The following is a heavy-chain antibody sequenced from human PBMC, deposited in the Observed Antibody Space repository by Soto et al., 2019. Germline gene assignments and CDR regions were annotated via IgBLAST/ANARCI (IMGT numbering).Heavy chain of an antibody. V-gene: IGHV3-23*01. J-gene: IGHJ5*02. Sequence: GGSLRLSCAASGFTFSSYAMSWVRQAPGKGLEWVSAISGSGGSTYYADSVKGRFTISRDNSKNTLYLQMNSLRAEDTAVYYCAKEYPDSSGWYNWFDPWGQGTRVTVSS. CDR1: GFTFSSYA. D-gene: IGHD6-19*01. CDR3: AKEYPDSSGWYNWFDP. CDR2: ISGSGGST.